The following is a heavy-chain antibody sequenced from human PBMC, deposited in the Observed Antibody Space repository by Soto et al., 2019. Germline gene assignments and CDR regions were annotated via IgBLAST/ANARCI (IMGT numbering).Heavy chain of an antibody. CDR1: GGSIGAYY. CDR2: IYYSGST. Sequence: SETLSLTCTVSGGSIGAYYWSWIRQPPGKGLEWIGYIYYSGSTAYNPSLKSRVTISLDTSKNQFSLNLSSVTAADTAVYYCTSGGWYYFDYWGQGILVTVSS. J-gene: IGHJ4*02. CDR3: TSGGWYYFDY. D-gene: IGHD6-19*01. V-gene: IGHV4-59*03.